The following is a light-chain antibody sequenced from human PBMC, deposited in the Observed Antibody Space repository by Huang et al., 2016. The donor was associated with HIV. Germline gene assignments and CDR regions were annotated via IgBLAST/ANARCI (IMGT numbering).Light chain of an antibody. J-gene: IGKJ1*01. CDR2: AAS. CDR3: QQYYSTPT. Sequence: DIQMTQSPSSLSASVGDRVTITCRASQGISNSLAWYQQRPGEAPKLLLYAASRLESGVPSSFSCNGSGTDYTLTISTLQPEDFATYYCQQYYSTPTFGQGTKVAVK. V-gene: IGKV1-NL1*01. CDR1: QGISNS.